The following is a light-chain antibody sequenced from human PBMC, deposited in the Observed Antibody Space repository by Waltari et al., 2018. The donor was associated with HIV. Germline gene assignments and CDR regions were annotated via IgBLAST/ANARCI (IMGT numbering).Light chain of an antibody. V-gene: IGLV1-51*01. CDR2: DNN. Sequence: QSVLTQPPSVSAAPGQKVTISCSGSSSNIGNNYVSWYQQLPGTAPNLLIYDNNKRPSGIPDRFSGSTSVTSATLGITGLQTGDEADYYCGTWDGSLSAVVFGGGTKLTVL. CDR3: GTWDGSLSAVV. J-gene: IGLJ2*01. CDR1: SSNIGNNY.